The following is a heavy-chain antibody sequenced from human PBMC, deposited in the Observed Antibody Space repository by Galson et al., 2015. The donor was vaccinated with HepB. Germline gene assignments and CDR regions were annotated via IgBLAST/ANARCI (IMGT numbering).Heavy chain of an antibody. J-gene: IGHJ4*02. CDR2: ISAYNGNT. D-gene: IGHD3-3*01. V-gene: IGHV1-18*01. CDR1: GYTFTSYG. CDR3: ARGLPITIFGVAIRSEGLDDY. Sequence: SVKVSCKASGYTFTSYGISWVRQAPGQGLEWMGWISAYNGNTNYAQKLQGRVTMTTDTSTSTAYMELRSLRSDDTAVYYCARGLPITIFGVAIRSEGLDDYWGQGTLVTVSS.